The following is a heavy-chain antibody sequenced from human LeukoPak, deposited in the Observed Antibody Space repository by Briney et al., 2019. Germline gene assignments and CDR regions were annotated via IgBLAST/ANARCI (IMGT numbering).Heavy chain of an antibody. D-gene: IGHD3-22*01. J-gene: IGHJ6*03. CDR2: IYYSGST. CDR1: GGSISSGSYY. V-gene: IGHV4-61*10. Sequence: SETLSLTCTVSGGSISSGSYYWSWIRQPAGKGLEWIGNIYYSGSTNYNPSLKSRVTISVDTSKNQFSLKLSSVTAADTAAYYCTRGSIAYYYMDVWGKGTTVTISS. CDR3: TRGSIAYYYMDV.